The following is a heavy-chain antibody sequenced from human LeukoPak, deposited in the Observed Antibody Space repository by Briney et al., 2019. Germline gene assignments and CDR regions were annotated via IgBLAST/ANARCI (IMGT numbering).Heavy chain of an antibody. V-gene: IGHV3-15*01. CDR1: GFTFSNAW. Sequence: GGSLRLSCAASGFTFSNAWMNWVRQAPGKGLQWVGRIRSKTDGGTTDYAAPVEGRFTISRDDSKNTLSLQMNSLKTDDTGVYYCARGALKWFDLWGQGTLVTVSS. CDR3: ARGALKWFDL. J-gene: IGHJ5*02. CDR2: IRSKTDGGTT.